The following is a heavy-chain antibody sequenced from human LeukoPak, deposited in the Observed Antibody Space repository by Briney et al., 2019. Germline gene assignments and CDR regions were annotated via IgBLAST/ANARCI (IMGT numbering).Heavy chain of an antibody. CDR2: INTNTGNP. V-gene: IGHV7-4-1*02. J-gene: IGHJ6*03. D-gene: IGHD5-18*01. Sequence: ASVKVSCKASGYTFTSYAMNWVRQAPGQGLEWMGWINTNTGNPTYAQGFTGRFVFSLDTSVSTAYLQISSLKAEDAAAYYCARDGTAIVYYYYYMDVWGKGTTVTVSS. CDR3: ARDGTAIVYYYYYMDV. CDR1: GYTFTSYA.